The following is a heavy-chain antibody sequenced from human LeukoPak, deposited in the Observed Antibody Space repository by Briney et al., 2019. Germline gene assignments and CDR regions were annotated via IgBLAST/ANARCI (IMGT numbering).Heavy chain of an antibody. D-gene: IGHD1-26*01. CDR3: AKIGSYSVLGAYYFDS. CDR1: GFTFGSYS. J-gene: IGHJ4*02. V-gene: IGHV3-23*01. Sequence: GGSLRLSCAVSGFTFGSYSMTWVRQAPGKGLEWVSALSGSGSSTYYADSVKGRFTISRDNSKSTLYLQMNSLRAEDTAVYYCAKIGSYSVLGAYYFDSWGQGTLVTVSS. CDR2: LSGSGSST.